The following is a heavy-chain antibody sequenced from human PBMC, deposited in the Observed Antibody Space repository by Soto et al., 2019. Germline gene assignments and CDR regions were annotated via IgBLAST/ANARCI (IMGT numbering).Heavy chain of an antibody. CDR3: ARARVRYGSGSYGFDP. D-gene: IGHD3-10*01. CDR1: GYTFTSYD. CDR2: MNPNSGNT. Sequence: QVKLVQSGAEVKKPGASVKVSCKAYGYTFTSYDINWGRQATGQWLEWMGWMNPNSGNTGYAQKFQGRVTMTRNTSISTAYMELSSLRSEDTAVYYCARARVRYGSGSYGFDPWGKGTLVTVSS. V-gene: IGHV1-8*01. J-gene: IGHJ5*02.